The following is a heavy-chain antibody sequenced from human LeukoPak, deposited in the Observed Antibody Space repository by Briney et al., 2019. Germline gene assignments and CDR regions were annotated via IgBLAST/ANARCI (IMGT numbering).Heavy chain of an antibody. CDR2: IGNAGDK. V-gene: IGHV3-13*01. D-gene: IGHD6-13*01. J-gene: IGHJ4*02. Sequence: GGSPRLSCAASGFTFSNYDMHWVRQGSGGGLEWISGIGNAGDKYYSGSVKGRFTISRENTKISLYLQMNRLRAGDTAVYFCVRGRGQLLDFWGQGTLVTVSS. CDR1: GFTFSNYD. CDR3: VRGRGQLLDF.